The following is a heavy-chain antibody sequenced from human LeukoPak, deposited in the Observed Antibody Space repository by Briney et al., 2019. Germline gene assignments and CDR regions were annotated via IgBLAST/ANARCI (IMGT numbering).Heavy chain of an antibody. D-gene: IGHD2-2*01. J-gene: IGHJ5*02. Sequence: SETLSLTCAVYGRSFSGYYWSWIRQPPGKGLEWIGEINHSGSTNYNPSLKSRVTISVDTSKNQFSLKLSSVTAADTAVYYCARGDILLVPAAMTGSNWFDPWGQGTLVTVSS. V-gene: IGHV4-34*01. CDR1: GRSFSGYY. CDR2: INHSGST. CDR3: ARGDILLVPAAMTGSNWFDP.